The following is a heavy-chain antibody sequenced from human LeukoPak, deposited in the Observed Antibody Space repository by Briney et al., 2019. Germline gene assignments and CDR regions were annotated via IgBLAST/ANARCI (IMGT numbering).Heavy chain of an antibody. CDR2: ISGSGVST. Sequence: GGSLRLSCAASGFTFSSDAMSWVRQAPGKGLEWVSAISGSGVSTYYADSVKGRFTISRDNSKNTLYLQMNSLRAEDTAVYYCGKGTSGYPYGYFHWGQGTLVTVSS. J-gene: IGHJ4*02. CDR1: GFTFSSDA. CDR3: GKGTSGYPYGYFH. V-gene: IGHV3-23*01. D-gene: IGHD5-18*01.